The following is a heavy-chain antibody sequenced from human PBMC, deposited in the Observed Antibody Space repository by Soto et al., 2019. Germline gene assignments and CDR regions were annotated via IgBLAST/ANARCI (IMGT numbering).Heavy chain of an antibody. CDR1: GGSISSSSYY. D-gene: IGHD6-6*01. Sequence: SETLSLTCTVSGGSISSSSYYWGWIRQPPGKGLEWIGSIYYSGSTYYNPSLKSRVTISVDTSKNQFSLKLSSVTAADTAVYYCARHALSSSSGRDAFDIWGQGTMVTVSS. J-gene: IGHJ3*02. CDR2: IYYSGST. CDR3: ARHALSSSSGRDAFDI. V-gene: IGHV4-39*01.